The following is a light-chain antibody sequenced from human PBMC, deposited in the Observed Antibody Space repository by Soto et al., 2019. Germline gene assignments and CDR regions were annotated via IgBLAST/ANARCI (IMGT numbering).Light chain of an antibody. CDR1: QDISNY. J-gene: IGKJ5*01. Sequence: DIQMTQSPSSLSASVGDRVTLTCQASQDISNYLNCYQQKLGKDPKLLIYDASNLETGVPSRFSGSGSGTDFTFTISSLQPEDIATYYCQQYSHLITVGQGTRLAI. V-gene: IGKV1-33*01. CDR2: DAS. CDR3: QQYSHLIT.